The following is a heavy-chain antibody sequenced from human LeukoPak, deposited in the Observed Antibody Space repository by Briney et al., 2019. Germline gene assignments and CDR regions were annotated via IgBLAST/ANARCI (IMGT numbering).Heavy chain of an antibody. D-gene: IGHD2-15*01. CDR3: ARVRYCRGGSCYGGSAFDI. V-gene: IGHV3-7*01. CDR1: GFTFGSYW. J-gene: IGHJ3*02. CDR2: IKQDGSEK. Sequence: PGGSLRLSCAASGFTFGSYWMSWVRQAPGKGLEWVANIKQDGSEKYYVDSVKGRFTISRDNAKNSLYLQMNSLRAEDTAVYYCARVRYCRGGSCYGGSAFDIWGQGTMVTVSS.